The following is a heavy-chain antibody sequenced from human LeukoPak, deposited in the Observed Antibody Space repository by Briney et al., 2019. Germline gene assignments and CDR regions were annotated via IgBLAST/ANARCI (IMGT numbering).Heavy chain of an antibody. V-gene: IGHV3-30*04. CDR3: ARDRSLDY. Sequence: GRSLRLSCAASGFTFSGYAMHWVRQAPGKGLEWVAVLSYDGSNKYYADSVKGRFTIFRDNSKNTLYLQMNSLRAEDTAVYYCARDRSLDYWGQGTLVTVSS. CDR2: LSYDGSNK. CDR1: GFTFSGYA. J-gene: IGHJ4*02.